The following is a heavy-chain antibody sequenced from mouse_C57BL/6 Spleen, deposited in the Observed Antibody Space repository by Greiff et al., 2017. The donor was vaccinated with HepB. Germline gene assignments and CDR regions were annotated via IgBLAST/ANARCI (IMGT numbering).Heavy chain of an antibody. CDR1: GYTFTSYW. Sequence: QVQLQQPGAELVKPGASVKMSCKASGYTFTSYWITWVKQRPGQGLEWIGDIYPGSGSTNYNEKFKSKATLTVDTSSSTAYMQLSSLTSEDSAVYYCARSSVGPYYFDYWGQGTTLTVSS. CDR3: ARSSVGPYYFDY. J-gene: IGHJ2*01. CDR2: IYPGSGST. V-gene: IGHV1-55*01. D-gene: IGHD3-1*01.